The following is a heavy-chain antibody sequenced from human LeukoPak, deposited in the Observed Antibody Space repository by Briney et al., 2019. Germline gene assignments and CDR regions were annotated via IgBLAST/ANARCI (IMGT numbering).Heavy chain of an antibody. Sequence: SETLSLTCTVSGGSISSSSYYWGWIRQPPGKGLEWIGSIYYSGSTYYNPSLKSRVTISVDTSKNQFSLKLSSVTAADTAVYYCARGWNPEYCSSTSCKGDYYYYYYMDVWGKGTTVTVSS. CDR3: ARGWNPEYCSSTSCKGDYYYYYYMDV. J-gene: IGHJ6*03. V-gene: IGHV4-39*07. CDR2: IYYSGST. CDR1: GGSISSSSYY. D-gene: IGHD2-2*01.